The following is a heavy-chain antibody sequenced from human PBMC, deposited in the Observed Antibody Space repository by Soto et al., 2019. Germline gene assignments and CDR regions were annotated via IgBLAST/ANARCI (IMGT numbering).Heavy chain of an antibody. Sequence: GGTLRLSCEASGFTFNTYSMHWVRQPPGKGLEWLAAIWYDGTQKYYADSVKGRFIISRDNSKKTLYLEMNSLRAEDTAVYYCARAGGTTVTGLWHFDSWGQGTLVTVS. V-gene: IGHV3-33*01. J-gene: IGHJ4*02. D-gene: IGHD4-17*01. CDR1: GFTFNTYS. CDR2: IWYDGTQK. CDR3: ARAGGTTVTGLWHFDS.